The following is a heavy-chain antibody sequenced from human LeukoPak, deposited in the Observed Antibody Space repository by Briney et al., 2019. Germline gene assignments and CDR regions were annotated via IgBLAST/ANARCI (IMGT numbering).Heavy chain of an antibody. CDR1: GFTFSSYA. V-gene: IGHV3-23*01. J-gene: IGHJ4*02. Sequence: GGSLRLSCAASGFTFSSYAMSWVRQAPGKGLEWVSAISGSGGSTYYADSVKGRFTISRDNSKNTLYLQMNSLRAEDTAVYYCAKADSISWYASVGYWGQGTLVTVSS. CDR2: ISGSGGST. D-gene: IGHD6-13*01. CDR3: AKADSISWYASVGY.